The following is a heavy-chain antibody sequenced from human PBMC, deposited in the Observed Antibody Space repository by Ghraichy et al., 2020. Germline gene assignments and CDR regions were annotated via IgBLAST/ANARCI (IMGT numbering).Heavy chain of an antibody. V-gene: IGHV4-39*02. Sequence: GSPSLTCTVSGGSINSVDYYWGWIRQPPGKGLEWIANVDYGGSTYYNPSLKSRVTISLDTSRIHFSLKLRSGTAADTAVYYCARDNSGSYEDAFDIWGQGTMVTVST. D-gene: IGHD1-26*01. CDR3: ARDNSGSYEDAFDI. CDR1: GGSINSVDYY. CDR2: VDYGGST. J-gene: IGHJ3*02.